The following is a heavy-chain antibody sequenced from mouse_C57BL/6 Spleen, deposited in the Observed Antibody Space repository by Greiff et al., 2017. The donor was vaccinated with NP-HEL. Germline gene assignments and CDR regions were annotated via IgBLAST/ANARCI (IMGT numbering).Heavy chain of an antibody. D-gene: IGHD1-1*01. J-gene: IGHJ1*03. CDR2: ISSGGSYT. CDR3: ARHPPPYYYGSREGYFDV. Sequence: EVKVVESGGDLVKPGGSLKLSCAASGFTFSSYGMSWVRQTPDKRLEWVATISSGGSYTYYPDSVKGRFTISRDNAKNTLYLQMSSLKSEDTAMYYCARHPPPYYYGSREGYFDVWGTGTTVTVSS. V-gene: IGHV5-6*01. CDR1: GFTFSSYG.